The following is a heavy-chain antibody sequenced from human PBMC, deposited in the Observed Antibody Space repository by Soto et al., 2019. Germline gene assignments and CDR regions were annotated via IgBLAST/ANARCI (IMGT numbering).Heavy chain of an antibody. D-gene: IGHD2-8*01. Sequence: SETLSLTCTVSGGSISSSSYYWGWIRQPPGKGLEWIGSIYYSGSTYYNPSLKSRVTISVDTSKNQFSLKLSSVTAADTAVYYCGAHVLMVYAIHYWGQGTLVTVSS. CDR1: GGSISSSSYY. CDR3: GAHVLMVYAIHY. J-gene: IGHJ4*02. V-gene: IGHV4-39*01. CDR2: IYYSGST.